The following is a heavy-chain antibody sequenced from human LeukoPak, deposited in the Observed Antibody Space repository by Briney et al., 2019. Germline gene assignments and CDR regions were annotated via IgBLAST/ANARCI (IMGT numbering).Heavy chain of an antibody. J-gene: IGHJ4*02. CDR3: ATKTSNGDRYFDY. D-gene: IGHD4-17*01. V-gene: IGHV3-23*01. Sequence: GGSLRLSCAASGFIFSSYAMSWIRQAPWKGLEWLSAISPTTGTTFYADSVKGRFTISRDNSKKTLYLQMNILRAEDMAVYCCATKTSNGDRYFDYWGQGSLVTVSS. CDR2: ISPTTGTT. CDR1: GFIFSSYA.